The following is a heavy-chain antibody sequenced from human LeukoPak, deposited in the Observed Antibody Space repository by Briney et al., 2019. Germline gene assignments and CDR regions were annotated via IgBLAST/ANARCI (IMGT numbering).Heavy chain of an antibody. CDR2: FSGSGDTT. CDR1: GFTFSSYA. J-gene: IGHJ4*02. CDR3: AKSYSSGWFGLYFDS. V-gene: IGHV3-23*01. Sequence: GGSLRLSCAASGFTFSSYAMNWVRQAPGKGLEWVSTFSGSGDTTYYADSVKGRFAISTDNSKNTLHLQMDSLRAEDTAVYYCAKSYSSGWFGLYFDSWGQGTLVTVSS. D-gene: IGHD6-19*01.